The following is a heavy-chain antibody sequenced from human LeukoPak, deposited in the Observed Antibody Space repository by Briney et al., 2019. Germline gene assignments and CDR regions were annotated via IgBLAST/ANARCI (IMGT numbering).Heavy chain of an antibody. Sequence: GSSVKVSCKASGYTFIRFGISGVRQAPGQGLEWMEWISTYTGNTNSAQKLQGRVTMTTDTSTDTAYMELRSLRSDDTDVYYCARGTLYCNSTNCPGDYWGQGTLVIVSS. D-gene: IGHD2-2*01. CDR2: ISTYTGNT. CDR1: GYTFIRFG. V-gene: IGHV1-18*01. CDR3: ARGTLYCNSTNCPGDY. J-gene: IGHJ4*02.